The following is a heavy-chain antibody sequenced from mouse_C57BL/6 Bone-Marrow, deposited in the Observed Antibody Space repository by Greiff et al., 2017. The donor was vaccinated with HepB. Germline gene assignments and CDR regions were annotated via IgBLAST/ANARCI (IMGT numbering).Heavy chain of an antibody. Sequence: VMLVESGPGLVQPSQSLSITCTVSGFSLTSYGVHWVRQSPGKGLEWLGVIWSGGSTDYNAAFISRLSISKDNSKSQVFFKMNSLQADDTAIYYCARNFGTTVGYYAMDYWGQGTSVTVSS. CDR3: ARNFGTTVGYYAMDY. CDR2: IWSGGST. CDR1: GFSLTSYG. D-gene: IGHD1-1*01. J-gene: IGHJ4*01. V-gene: IGHV2-2*01.